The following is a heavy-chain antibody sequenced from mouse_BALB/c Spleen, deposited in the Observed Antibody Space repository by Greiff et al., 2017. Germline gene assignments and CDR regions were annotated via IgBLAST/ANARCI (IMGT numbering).Heavy chain of an antibody. V-gene: IGHV5-6-2*01. D-gene: IGHD1-1*01. CDR1: GFTFSSYY. CDR2: INSNGGST. J-gene: IGHJ3*01. Sequence: EVKLMESGGGLVKPGGSLKLSCAASGFTFSSYYMSWVRQTPEKRLELVAAINSNGGSTYYPDTVKGRFTISRDNAKNTLYLQMSSLKSEDTALYYCARHYYGSSYSWFAYWGQGTLVTVSA. CDR3: ARHYYGSSYSWFAY.